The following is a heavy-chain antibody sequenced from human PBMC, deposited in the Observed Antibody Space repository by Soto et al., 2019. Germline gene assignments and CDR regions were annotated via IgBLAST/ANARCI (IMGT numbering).Heavy chain of an antibody. V-gene: IGHV3-30-3*01. CDR3: ARDAYSSYYFDY. CDR1: GFTFSSYA. D-gene: IGHD4-4*01. Sequence: QVQLVESGGGVVQPGRSLRLSCAASGFTFSSYAMHWVRQAPGNGLEWVAVISYDGSNKYYADSVKGRFTISRDNSKNTLYLQMHSLRAEDTAVYYCARDAYSSYYFDYWGQGTLVTVSS. CDR2: ISYDGSNK. J-gene: IGHJ4*02.